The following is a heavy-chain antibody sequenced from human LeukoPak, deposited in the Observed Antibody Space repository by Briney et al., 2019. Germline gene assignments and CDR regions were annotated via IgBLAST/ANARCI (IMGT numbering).Heavy chain of an antibody. CDR1: GGTFSSYA. CDR3: AREQDYDSSGYYSNYYYYYGMDV. J-gene: IGHJ6*02. CDR2: IIPIFGTA. D-gene: IGHD3-22*01. Sequence: SVKVSCKASGGTFSSYAISWVRQAPGQGLEWMGGIIPIFGTANYAQKFQGRVTITADESTSTAYMELSSLRSEDTAVYYCAREQDYDSSGYYSNYYYYYGMDVWGQGTRSPSP. V-gene: IGHV1-69*13.